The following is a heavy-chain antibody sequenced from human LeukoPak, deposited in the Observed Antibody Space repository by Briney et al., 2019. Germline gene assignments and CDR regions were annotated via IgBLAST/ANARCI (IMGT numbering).Heavy chain of an antibody. Sequence: GGSLRLSCAASGFTFNSYAMSWVRQAPGKGLEWVSSISGSGGSTYYTDSVKGRFTFSRDNSKNTLYLQMNSLRAEDTAVYYCVKDQDSGAYSRFDYWGQGTLVTVSS. CDR1: GFTFNSYA. D-gene: IGHD3-22*01. CDR2: ISGSGGST. CDR3: VKDQDSGAYSRFDY. V-gene: IGHV3-23*01. J-gene: IGHJ4*02.